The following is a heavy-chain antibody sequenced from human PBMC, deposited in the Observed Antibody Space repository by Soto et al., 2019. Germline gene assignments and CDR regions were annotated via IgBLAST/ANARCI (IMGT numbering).Heavy chain of an antibody. CDR3: ARDLRGGTYFDY. V-gene: IGHV3-23*01. D-gene: IGHD2-15*01. Sequence: HPGGSLRLSCAASGLTFNNDAMTWVRQAPGKGLEWVSGIVGSGGPTYYADSVKGRFTISRDDSKNTVFLQMNSLRAEDTAVYYCARDLRGGTYFDYWGQGALVTVSS. J-gene: IGHJ4*02. CDR2: IVGSGGPT. CDR1: GLTFNNDA.